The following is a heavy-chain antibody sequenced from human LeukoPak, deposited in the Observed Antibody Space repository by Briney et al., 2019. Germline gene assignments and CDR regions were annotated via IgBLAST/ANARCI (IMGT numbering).Heavy chain of an antibody. J-gene: IGHJ4*02. D-gene: IGHD3-10*01. V-gene: IGHV3-21*01. CDR2: ISSSSYI. CDR1: GFTFSSYS. CDR3: ARGITMVRGTYYFDY. Sequence: PGGSLRLSCAASGFTFSSYSMNWVRQAPGKGLEWVSSISSSSYIYYADSVKGRFTISRDNAKNSLYLQMNSLRAEDTAVYYCARGITMVRGTYYFDYWGQGTLVTVSS.